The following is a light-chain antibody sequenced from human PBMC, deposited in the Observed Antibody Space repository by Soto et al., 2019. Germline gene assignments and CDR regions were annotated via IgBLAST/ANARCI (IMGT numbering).Light chain of an antibody. CDR2: GAS. V-gene: IGKV3-15*01. Sequence: EIVMTRSPATLSVSPGERATLSCRASQSVSSNLAWYQQKPGQAPRLLIYGASTRATGIPARFSGSGSGTEFTLTISSLQSEDFAVYFCQHYGGSPGFTFGPGTKVDIK. CDR3: QHYGGSPGFT. CDR1: QSVSSN. J-gene: IGKJ3*01.